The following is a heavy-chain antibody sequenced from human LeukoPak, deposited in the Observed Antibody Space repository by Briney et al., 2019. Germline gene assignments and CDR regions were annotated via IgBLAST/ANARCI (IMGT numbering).Heavy chain of an antibody. D-gene: IGHD1-1*01. CDR3: ARDLEPYAFDI. J-gene: IGHJ3*02. CDR1: GGSFSGYY. CDR2: INHGGST. V-gene: IGHV4-34*01. Sequence: SETLSLTCAVYGGSFSGYYWSLIRQPPGKGLEWIGEINHGGSTNYNPSLKSRVTISVDTSKNQFSLRLSSVTAADTAVYYCARDLEPYAFDIWGQGTMVTVSS.